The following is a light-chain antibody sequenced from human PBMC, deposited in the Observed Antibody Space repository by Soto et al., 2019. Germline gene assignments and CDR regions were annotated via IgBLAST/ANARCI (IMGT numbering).Light chain of an antibody. Sequence: QSVLTQPPSVSGAPGQRVTISCTGSSSNIGSTYDVQWYQQLPGTAPKLLIHGNTNRPSGVPDRFSGSKSGTSASLAITGLQADDEDEDYCQSYEDSLSGHYVFGPGTKLTVL. V-gene: IGLV1-40*01. CDR3: QSYEDSLSGHYV. J-gene: IGLJ1*01. CDR1: SSNIGSTYD. CDR2: GNT.